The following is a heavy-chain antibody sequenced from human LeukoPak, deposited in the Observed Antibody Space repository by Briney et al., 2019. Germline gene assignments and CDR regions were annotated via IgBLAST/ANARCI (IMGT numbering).Heavy chain of an antibody. J-gene: IGHJ6*02. V-gene: IGHV3-74*01. CDR1: GSTFSSYW. D-gene: IGHD2-2*01. CDR3: ARVNCSSTSCYTYYYYYGMDV. CDR2: INSDGSST. Sequence: QPGGSLRLSCAASGSTFSSYWMHWVRQAPGKGLVWVSRINSDGSSTSYADSVKGRFTISRDNAKNTLYLQMNSLRAEDTAVYYCARVNCSSTSCYTYYYYYGMDVWGQGTTVTVSS.